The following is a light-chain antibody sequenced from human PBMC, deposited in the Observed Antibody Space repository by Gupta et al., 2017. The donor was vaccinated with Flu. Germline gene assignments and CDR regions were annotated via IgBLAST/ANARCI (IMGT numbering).Light chain of an antibody. CDR3: QKYENFPLFT. CDR2: DTS. Sequence: DIQMTQSPSSLSASIGDRVNITCQATHDLTNPLNWYKQRPGKAPKLLIYDTSNLKTGVTSRFSGSGSGRHFTFTINSRQQEDIASYYCQKYENFPLFTFGQGTKVHI. V-gene: IGKV1-33*01. J-gene: IGKJ3*01. CDR1: HDLTNP.